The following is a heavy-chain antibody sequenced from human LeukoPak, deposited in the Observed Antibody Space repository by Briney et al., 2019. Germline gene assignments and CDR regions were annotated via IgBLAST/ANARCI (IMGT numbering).Heavy chain of an antibody. J-gene: IGHJ4*02. V-gene: IGHV3-23*01. D-gene: IGHD3-10*01. CDR1: GFTFSSYA. Sequence: GGSLRLPCAASGFTFSSYAMSWVRQAPGKGLEWVSGISGSGGSTYYADSVKGRFIISRDNSKNTLNLQMNSLRAEDTAVYYCATYGSGSYSETITFDYWGQGTLVTVSS. CDR2: ISGSGGST. CDR3: ATYGSGSYSETITFDY.